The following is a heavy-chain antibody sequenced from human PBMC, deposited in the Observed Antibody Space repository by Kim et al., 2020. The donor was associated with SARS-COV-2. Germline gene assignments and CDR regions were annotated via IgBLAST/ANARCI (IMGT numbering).Heavy chain of an antibody. V-gene: IGHV4-34*01. CDR1: GGSFSGYY. CDR2: INHSGST. D-gene: IGHD3-10*01. CDR3: ARGRVRGVIITGHWFDP. J-gene: IGHJ5*02. Sequence: SETLSLTCAVYGGSFSGYYWSWIRQPPGKWLEWIGEINHSGSTNYNPSLKSRVTISVDTSKNQFSLKLSSVTAADTAVYYCARGRVRGVIITGHWFDPWGQGTLVTVSS.